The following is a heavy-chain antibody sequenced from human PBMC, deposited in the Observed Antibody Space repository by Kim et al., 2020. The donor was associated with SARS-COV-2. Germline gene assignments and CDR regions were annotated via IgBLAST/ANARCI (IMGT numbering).Heavy chain of an antibody. CDR1: GGSISSYY. J-gene: IGHJ4*02. V-gene: IGHV4-4*07. CDR3: ARYSGSYFDGDYVDY. D-gene: IGHD1-26*01. CDR2: IYTSGST. Sequence: SETLSLTCTVSGGSISSYYWSWIRQPAGKGLEWIGRIYTSGSTNYNPSLKSRVTMSVDTSKNQFSLKLSSVTAADTAVYYCARYSGSYFDGDYVDYWGQGTLVTVSS.